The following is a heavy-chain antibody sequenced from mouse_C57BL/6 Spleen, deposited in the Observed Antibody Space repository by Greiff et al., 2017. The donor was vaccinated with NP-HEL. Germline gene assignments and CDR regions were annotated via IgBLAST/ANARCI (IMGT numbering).Heavy chain of an antibody. Sequence: EVKLVESGGDLVKPGGSLQLSCAASGFTFSSYGMSWVRQTPDTRLEWVATISSGGSYTYYPDSVKGRFTISRDNAKNTLYLQMSSLKSEDTAMYYCARRGVLRYFDYWGQGTTLTVSS. V-gene: IGHV5-6*02. CDR2: ISSGGSYT. CDR1: GFTFSSYG. J-gene: IGHJ2*01. CDR3: ARRGVLRYFDY. D-gene: IGHD1-1*01.